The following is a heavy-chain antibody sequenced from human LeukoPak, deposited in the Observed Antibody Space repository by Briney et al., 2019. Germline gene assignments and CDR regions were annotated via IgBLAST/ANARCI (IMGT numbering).Heavy chain of an antibody. CDR3: AKDSVVPAAGNYYYYYYMDV. CDR2: IWYGGSNK. D-gene: IGHD2-2*01. J-gene: IGHJ6*03. V-gene: IGHV3-30*02. Sequence: GGSLRLSCAASGFTFSSYGMHWVRQARGKGLEWVAVIWYGGSNKYYADSVKGRFTISRDNSKNTLYLQMNSLRAEDTAVYYCAKDSVVPAAGNYYYYYYMDVWGKGTTVTVSS. CDR1: GFTFSSYG.